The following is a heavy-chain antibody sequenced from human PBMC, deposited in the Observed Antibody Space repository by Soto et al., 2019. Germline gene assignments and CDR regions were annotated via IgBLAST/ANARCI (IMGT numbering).Heavy chain of an antibody. J-gene: IGHJ4*02. CDR2: IKHLESEK. CDR3: ARHAYNFLTFDS. D-gene: IGHD1-1*01. CDR1: GFTFTNYW. V-gene: IGHV3-7*01. Sequence: PGGSLRLSCAASGFTFTNYWMNWVRQPPGKGLEWVANIKHLESEKFYVGSVRGRFTISRDNAKNSVYLQMDSLRAEDTAVYYCARHAYNFLTFDSWGQGTLVTV.